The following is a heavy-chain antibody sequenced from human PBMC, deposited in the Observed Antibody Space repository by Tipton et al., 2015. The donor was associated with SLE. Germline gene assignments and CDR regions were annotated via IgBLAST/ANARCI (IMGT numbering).Heavy chain of an antibody. CDR1: GAPISEYW. V-gene: IGHV4-59*12. CDR2: IYYSGST. CDR3: ASPGSYYPYYGMDV. D-gene: IGHD3-10*01. Sequence: GLVKPSETLSLICSVSGAPISEYWWSWIRQPPGRGLEWIGYIYYSGSTNYNPSLKSRVTISGDTSKNHFSLKLRSVTAADTAVYYCASPGSYYPYYGMDVWGQGTTVTVSS. J-gene: IGHJ6*02.